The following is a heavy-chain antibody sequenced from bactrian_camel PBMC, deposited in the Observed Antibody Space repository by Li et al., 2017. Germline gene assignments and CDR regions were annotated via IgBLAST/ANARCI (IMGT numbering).Heavy chain of an antibody. V-gene: IGHV3S31*01. J-gene: IGHJ6*01. Sequence: VQLVESGGGSVQSGGSLRLSCATSGTAVSTYALGWFRQAPGKEREGVAVIASDTSDRRTKYADSVAGRFTISRDNAKNTLYLQMNSLKTEDTAMYYCAARRAAYGCGLASEYFDFWGQGTQVTVS. D-gene: IGHD3*01. CDR3: AARRAAYGCGLASEYFDF. CDR1: GTAVSTYA. CDR2: IASDTSDRRT.